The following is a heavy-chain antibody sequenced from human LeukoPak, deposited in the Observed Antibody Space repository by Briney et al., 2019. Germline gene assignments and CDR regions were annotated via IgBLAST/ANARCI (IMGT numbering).Heavy chain of an antibody. Sequence: GGSLRLSCAASGFTFSSHWMHWVRQAPGKGLVWVSRINSDGSSTSYADSVKGRFTISRDNAKNTLYLQMNSLRAEDTAVYYCARSGLDYDFWSGSDYWGQGTLVTVSS. D-gene: IGHD3-3*01. CDR2: INSDGSST. CDR3: ARSGLDYDFWSGSDY. CDR1: GFTFSSHW. V-gene: IGHV3-74*01. J-gene: IGHJ4*02.